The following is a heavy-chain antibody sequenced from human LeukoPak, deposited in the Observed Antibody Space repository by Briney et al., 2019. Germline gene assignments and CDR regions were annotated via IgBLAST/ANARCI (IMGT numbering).Heavy chain of an antibody. CDR3: ATKYSSSWYWDGAFDI. CDR1: GFTFSTYA. D-gene: IGHD6-13*01. CDR2: ISGSGGST. J-gene: IGHJ3*02. Sequence: GGSLRLSCTASGFTFSTYAMSWVRQAPGKGLESFSAISGSGGSTYYADSVKGRFAISRDNSKNTLYLQMNSLRAEDTAVYYCATKYSSSWYWDGAFDIWGQGTMVTVSS. V-gene: IGHV3-23*01.